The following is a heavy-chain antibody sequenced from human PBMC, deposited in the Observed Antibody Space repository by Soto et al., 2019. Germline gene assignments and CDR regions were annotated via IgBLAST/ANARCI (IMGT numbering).Heavy chain of an antibody. CDR3: ARVEYTYRPRDSRGAMDV. CDR1: GFTFSDYS. D-gene: IGHD1-26*01. J-gene: IGHJ6*02. V-gene: IGHV3-21*01. Sequence: EVQLVESGGGLVKPGGSLTLSCAASGFTFSDYSINWVREAPGKGLEWVSSISSSSTYIYYADSVKGRFTIYRDNXKXPXXLQRSRLRAADSAVYFCARVEYTYRPRDSRGAMDVWGQGTTVIVSS. CDR2: ISSSSTYI.